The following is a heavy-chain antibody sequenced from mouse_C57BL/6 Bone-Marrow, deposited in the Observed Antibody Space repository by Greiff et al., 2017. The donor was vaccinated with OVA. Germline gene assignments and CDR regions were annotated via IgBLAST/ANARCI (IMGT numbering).Heavy chain of an antibody. J-gene: IGHJ3*01. D-gene: IGHD1-2*01. CDR3: ARGVLRLAY. Sequence: EVKLEESGGGLVKPGGSLKLSCAASGFTFSDYGMHWVRQAPEKGLEWVAYISSGSSTIYYADTVKGQFTISRDNAKNTLFLQMTSLRSEDTAMYYCARGVLRLAYWGQGTLVTVSA. CDR1: GFTFSDYG. CDR2: ISSGSSTI. V-gene: IGHV5-17*01.